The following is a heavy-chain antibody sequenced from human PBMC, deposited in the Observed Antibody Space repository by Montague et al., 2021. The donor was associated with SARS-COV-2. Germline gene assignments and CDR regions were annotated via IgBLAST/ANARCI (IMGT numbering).Heavy chain of an antibody. CDR2: IHYSETT. Sequence: SETLSLTCTVSGGSITSSLYYWGWIRQPPGKGLEWIGTIHYSETTSYNPSLKSRVTISVDTSKDQFSLKVTSVTAADAAVFYCARDHSSWGQGTLVTVSS. J-gene: IGHJ5*02. CDR3: ARDHSS. D-gene: IGHD2-21*01. CDR1: GGSITSSLYY. V-gene: IGHV4-39*02.